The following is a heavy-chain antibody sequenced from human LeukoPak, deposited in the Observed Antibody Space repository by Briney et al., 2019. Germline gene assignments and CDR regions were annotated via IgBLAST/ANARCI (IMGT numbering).Heavy chain of an antibody. Sequence: GGSLRLSCAASGFTFSSYGMSWVRQAPGKGLECVSFIYSGGSTYYADSVKGRFTISRDNSKNTLYLQMNSLRAEDTAVYYCARGKVWELGWRNVYDYWGQGTLVTVSS. CDR3: ARGKVWELGWRNVYDY. CDR2: IYSGGST. V-gene: IGHV3-53*01. J-gene: IGHJ4*02. D-gene: IGHD1-26*01. CDR1: GFTFSSYG.